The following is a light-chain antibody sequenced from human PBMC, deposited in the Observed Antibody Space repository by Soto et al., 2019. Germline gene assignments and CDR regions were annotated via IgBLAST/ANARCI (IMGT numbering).Light chain of an antibody. CDR1: QGINNY. V-gene: IGKV1-27*01. J-gene: IGKJ5*01. CDR2: AAS. Sequence: DLPKTPSPSTLSGSVGARVSITCRSSQGINNYLAWYQQKPGKVPKVLIYAASTLQPGVPSRFSGSGSGTDFTLTINILQPDDIATYYCQIYDIDPIRFGQVTRLEFK. CDR3: QIYDIDPIR.